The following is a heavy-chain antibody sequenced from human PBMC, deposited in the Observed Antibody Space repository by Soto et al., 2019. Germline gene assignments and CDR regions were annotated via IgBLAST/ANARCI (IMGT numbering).Heavy chain of an antibody. V-gene: IGHV3-9*01. CDR3: AKGPRGSSDYFDY. J-gene: IGHJ4*02. Sequence: EVQLVESGGGLVQPGRSLRLSCVASGFTFDDYAMHWVRQAPGKGLEWVSGISWNSGSIGYADSVKGRFTISRDNAKNSLYLQMNSLRAEDTALYYCAKGPRGSSDYFDYWGQGTLVTVSS. CDR2: ISWNSGSI. CDR1: GFTFDDYA. D-gene: IGHD1-26*01.